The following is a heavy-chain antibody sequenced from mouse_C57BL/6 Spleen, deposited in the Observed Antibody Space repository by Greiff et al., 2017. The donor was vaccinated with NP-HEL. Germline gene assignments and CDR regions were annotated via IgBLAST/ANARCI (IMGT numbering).Heavy chain of an antibody. D-gene: IGHD2-5*01. Sequence: EVKLQESGGGLVQPGGSLKLSCAASGFTFSDYYMYWVRQTPEKRLEWVAYISNGGGSTYYPDTVKGRFTISRDNAKNTLYLQMSRLKSEDTAMYYCASRYSNYEYFDVWGTGTTVTVSS. J-gene: IGHJ1*03. CDR2: ISNGGGST. CDR1: GFTFSDYY. CDR3: ASRYSNYEYFDV. V-gene: IGHV5-12*01.